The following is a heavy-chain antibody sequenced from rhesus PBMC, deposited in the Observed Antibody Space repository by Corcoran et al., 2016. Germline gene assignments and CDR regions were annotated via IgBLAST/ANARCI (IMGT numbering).Heavy chain of an antibody. Sequence: QVKLQQWGEGLVKPSETLSLTCAVYGGSISGYYYWSWIRQPAGKGLEWIGYIYGNSASTNYNPSLKNLVTISKDTSKNQFSLKLSSVTAADTAVYYCARRSYGSGYYRGSLDVWGRGVLVTVSS. J-gene: IGHJ5-2*02. CDR1: GGSISGYYY. V-gene: IGHV4-73*01. CDR2: IYGNSAST. D-gene: IGHD3-28*01. CDR3: ARRSYGSGYYRGSLDV.